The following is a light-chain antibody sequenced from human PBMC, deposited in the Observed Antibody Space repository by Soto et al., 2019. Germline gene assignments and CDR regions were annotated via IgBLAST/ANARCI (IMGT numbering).Light chain of an antibody. CDR2: DAS. CDR3: QQYDNLPLT. Sequence: DIQMTQSPSSLSSSVGDRLTITCQASQDISNYLNWYQQKPGKAPELLIYDASNLETGVPSRFSGSGSGTDFTFTISSLQPEDIATYYCQQYDNLPLTFGGGTKVDIK. CDR1: QDISNY. V-gene: IGKV1-33*01. J-gene: IGKJ4*01.